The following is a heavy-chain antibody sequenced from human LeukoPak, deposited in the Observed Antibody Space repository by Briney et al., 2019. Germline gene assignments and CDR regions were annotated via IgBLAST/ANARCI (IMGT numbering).Heavy chain of an antibody. V-gene: IGHV3-73*01. CDR1: GFTFNGSA. CDR3: TSLTFGGVIVTGLADY. J-gene: IGHJ4*02. D-gene: IGHD3-16*02. CDR2: IRCKANSYAT. Sequence: GGSLRLSCAASGFTFNGSAMHWVRQASGKGLEWVGRIRCKANSYATAYAASVKGRFTISRDDSKNTAYLQMNSLKTEDSAVYYCTSLTFGGVIVTGLADYWGQGTLVTVSS.